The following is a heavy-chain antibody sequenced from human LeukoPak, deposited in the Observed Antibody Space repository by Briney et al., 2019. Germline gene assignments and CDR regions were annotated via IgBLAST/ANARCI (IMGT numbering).Heavy chain of an antibody. CDR3: ARDPPYGDYFDY. D-gene: IGHD4-17*01. CDR1: GFTFSSYE. V-gene: IGHV3-48*03. Sequence: GGSLRLSCAAPGFTFSSYEMNWVRQAPGKGLEWVSYISSSGSTIYYADSVKGRFTISRDNAKNSLYLQMNSLRAEDTAVYYCARDPPYGDYFDYWGQGTLVTVSS. J-gene: IGHJ4*02. CDR2: ISSSGSTI.